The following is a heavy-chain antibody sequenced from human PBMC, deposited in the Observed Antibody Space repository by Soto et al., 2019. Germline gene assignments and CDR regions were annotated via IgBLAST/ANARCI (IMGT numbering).Heavy chain of an antibody. V-gene: IGHV1-3*01. J-gene: IGHJ4*02. D-gene: IGHD2-2*01. CDR2: INAGNGNT. CDR3: ARARGYCSSTSCSMISLVYFDY. CDR1: GYTFTGYA. Sequence: ASVKVSCKASGYTFTGYAMHWVRQAPGQRLEWMGWINAGNGNTKYSQKFQGRVTITRDTSTSTAYMELSSLRSEDTAVYYCARARGYCSSTSCSMISLVYFDYWGQGTLVTVSS.